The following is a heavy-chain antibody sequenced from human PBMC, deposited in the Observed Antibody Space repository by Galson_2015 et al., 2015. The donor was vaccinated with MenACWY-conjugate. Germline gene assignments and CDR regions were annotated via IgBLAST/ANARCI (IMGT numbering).Heavy chain of an antibody. CDR2: ISYDGSNK. CDR1: GFTFSSYA. D-gene: IGHD2-21*02. J-gene: IGHJ4*02. V-gene: IGHV3-30*04. CDR3: AREAPYCGGDCYYFDY. Sequence: SLRLSCAASGFTFSSYAMHWVRQAPGKGLEWVAVISYDGSNKYYADSVKGRFTISRDNSKNTLYLQMNSLRAEDTAVYYCAREAPYCGGDCYYFDYWGQGTLATVSS.